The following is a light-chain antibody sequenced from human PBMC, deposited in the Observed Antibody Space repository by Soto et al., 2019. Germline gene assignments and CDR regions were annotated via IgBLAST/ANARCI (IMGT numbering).Light chain of an antibody. V-gene: IGKV3-11*01. CDR3: QQRSNWPRYT. CDR1: QSVSTY. CDR2: DAS. Sequence: EIVLTQSPATLSLSPGERATLSCRASQSVSTYLAWYQQKLGQAPRLLIYDASSRATGISARFSGSGSGTDFALTISSLEPEDFAVYYCQQRSNWPRYTFGQGTKLEIK. J-gene: IGKJ2*01.